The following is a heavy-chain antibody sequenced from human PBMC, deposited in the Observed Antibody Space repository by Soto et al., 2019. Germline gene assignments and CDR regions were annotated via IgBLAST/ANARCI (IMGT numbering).Heavy chain of an antibody. CDR2: INAGNGNT. CDR1: GYTLPSYA. V-gene: IGHV1-3*05. D-gene: IGHD6-19*01. CDR3: ARVSGWYFLDY. J-gene: IGHJ4*02. Sequence: QVQLVHSGAEEKKLGASVKVSCKAPGYTLPSYAMLWVRQAPGQRLEWMGWINAGNGNTKYSQKFQGRVTITRDTSASTVYMELSSLRSEDTAVYYCARVSGWYFLDYWGQGTLVTVSS.